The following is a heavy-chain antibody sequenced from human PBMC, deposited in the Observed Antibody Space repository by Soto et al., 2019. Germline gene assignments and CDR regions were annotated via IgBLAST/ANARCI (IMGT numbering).Heavy chain of an antibody. CDR1: GFTFSDYY. D-gene: IGHD3-16*02. CDR2: IYYSGST. V-gene: IGHV4-59*01. J-gene: IGHJ3*02. Sequence: GSLSLSCAASGFTFSDYYMSWIRQAPGKGLEWIGYIYYSGSTNYNPSLKSRVTISVDTSKNQFSLKLSSVTAADTAVYYCARDRYDAFDIWGQGTMVTVSS. CDR3: ARDRYDAFDI.